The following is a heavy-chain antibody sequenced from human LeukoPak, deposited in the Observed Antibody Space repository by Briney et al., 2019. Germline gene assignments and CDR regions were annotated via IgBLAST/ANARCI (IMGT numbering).Heavy chain of an antibody. CDR1: GFTFSSYW. D-gene: IGHD3-22*01. CDR2: ISSGGGTR. V-gene: IGHV3-48*03. CDR3: ARDRGRRGITMRSDAFDI. J-gene: IGHJ3*02. Sequence: PGGSLRLSCAASGFTFSSYWMSWVRQAPGKGLEWVSYISSGGGTRSYADSVKGRFTISRDNAKNSLYLQMNSLRAEDTAVYYCARDRGRRGITMRSDAFDIWGQGTMVTVSS.